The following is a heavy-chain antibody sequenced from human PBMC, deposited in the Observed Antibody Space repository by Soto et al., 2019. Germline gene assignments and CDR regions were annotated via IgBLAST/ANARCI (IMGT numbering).Heavy chain of an antibody. V-gene: IGHV1-69*02. CDR3: ARVLGYCSGGSCFQTDAFDI. CDR2: IIPILGIA. J-gene: IGHJ3*02. Sequence: GGSVKVSCKASGGTFSSYTISWVRQAPGQGLEWMGRIIPILGIANYAQKFQGRVTITADKSTSTAYMELSSLRSEDTAVYYCARVLGYCSGGSCFQTDAFDIWGQGTMVTVSS. CDR1: GGTFSSYT. D-gene: IGHD2-15*01.